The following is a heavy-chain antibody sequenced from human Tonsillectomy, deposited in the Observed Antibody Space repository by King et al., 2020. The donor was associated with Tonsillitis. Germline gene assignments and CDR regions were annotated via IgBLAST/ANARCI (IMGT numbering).Heavy chain of an antibody. CDR2: IYYSGST. CDR1: GGSISSYY. J-gene: IGHJ3*02. D-gene: IGHD3-16*02. V-gene: IGHV4-59*01. Sequence: VQLQESGPGLVKPSETLSLTCTVSGGSISSYYWSWIRQPPGKGLEGFGYIYYSGSTNYNPSLKSRVTISVDASKNQFSLNLTSVTAADTAVYYFARGLSMITFGGVISIDAFDIWGQGTMVTVSS. CDR3: ARGLSMITFGGVISIDAFDI.